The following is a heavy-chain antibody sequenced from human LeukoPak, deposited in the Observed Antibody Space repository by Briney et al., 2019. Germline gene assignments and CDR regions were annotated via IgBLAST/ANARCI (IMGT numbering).Heavy chain of an antibody. CDR2: IQQDGSEK. J-gene: IGHJ4*02. CDR1: GFTFSSYW. D-gene: IGHD4-17*01. V-gene: IGHV3-7*01. Sequence: GGSLRLSCAASGFTFSSYWMSWVRHAPGKGRECVANIQQDGSEKYYVDSVKGRFTISRDNAKNSLYLQMNSLRAEDTAVYYCARVRRLGYFDYWGQGTLVTVSS. CDR3: ARVRRLGYFDY.